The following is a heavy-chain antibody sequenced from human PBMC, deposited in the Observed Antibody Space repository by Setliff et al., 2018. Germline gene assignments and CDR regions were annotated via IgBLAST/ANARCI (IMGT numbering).Heavy chain of an antibody. J-gene: IGHJ5*02. D-gene: IGHD3-10*01. Sequence: SVKVSCKASGGTFSSYAISWVRQAPGQGLEWMGGIIPIFGTANYAQKFQGRVTITTDESTSTAYMELSSLRSEDTAVYYCAREGLTLVRGATGWFDPWGQGTLVTVSS. CDR3: AREGLTLVRGATGWFDP. CDR2: IIPIFGTA. CDR1: GGTFSSYA. V-gene: IGHV1-69*05.